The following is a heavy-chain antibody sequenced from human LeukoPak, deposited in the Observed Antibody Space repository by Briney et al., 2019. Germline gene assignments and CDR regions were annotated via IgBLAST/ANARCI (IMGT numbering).Heavy chain of an antibody. V-gene: IGHV1-18*01. CDR1: GYTFTNYG. CDR2: IISYNGDT. CDR3: ARVYYSSPRAWFDY. J-gene: IGHJ5*01. D-gene: IGHD6-13*01. Sequence: ASVKVSCKASGYTFTNYGISWVRQAPGQGLEWMGWIISYNGDTHYAQKFQGRVTMTRDMSTSTVYMELSSLRSEDSAVYYCARVYYSSPRAWFDYWGQGTLVTVSS.